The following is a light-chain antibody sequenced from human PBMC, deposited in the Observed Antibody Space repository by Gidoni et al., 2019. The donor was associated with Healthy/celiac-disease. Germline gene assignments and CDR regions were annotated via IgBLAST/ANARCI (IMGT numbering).Light chain of an antibody. CDR3: QQYGSSPPTWT. CDR2: GAS. J-gene: IGKJ1*01. Sequence: EIVLTQSPDTLSLSPGERATLSCRASQSVSSSYLAWYQQKPGQDPRLLIYGASSRATGIPDRFSGSGSGTDFTLTISRLEPEDFAVYYCQQYGSSPPTWTFGQGTKVEIK. V-gene: IGKV3-20*01. CDR1: QSVSSSY.